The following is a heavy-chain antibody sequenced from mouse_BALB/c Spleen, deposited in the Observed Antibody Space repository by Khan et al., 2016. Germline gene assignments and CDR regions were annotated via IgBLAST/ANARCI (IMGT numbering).Heavy chain of an antibody. D-gene: IGHD1-1*02. J-gene: IGHJ4*01. V-gene: IGHV7-3*02. CDR2: IRNKANGYTT. CDR1: GFTFTDYY. Sequence: EVELVESGGGLVQPGGSLRLSCATSGFTFTDYYMSWVRQPPGKALEWLGFIRNKANGYTTEYSASVKGRFTISRDNYQSIVYLQMNTLRAEDSATYYCARDGCYVDAMDYWGQGTSVTVSS. CDR3: ARDGCYVDAMDY.